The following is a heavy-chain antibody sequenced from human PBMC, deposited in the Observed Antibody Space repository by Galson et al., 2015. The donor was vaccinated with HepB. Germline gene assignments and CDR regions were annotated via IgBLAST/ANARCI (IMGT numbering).Heavy chain of an antibody. Sequence: SGYTFTSYAMHWVRQAPGQRLEWMGWINAGNGNTKYSQKFQGRVTITRDTSASTAYMELSSLRSEDTAVYYCARDETTTYYYDRGWFDPWGQGTLVTVSS. V-gene: IGHV1-3*01. J-gene: IGHJ5*02. CDR3: ARDETTTYYYDRGWFDP. CDR1: GYTFTSYA. CDR2: INAGNGNT. D-gene: IGHD3-10*02.